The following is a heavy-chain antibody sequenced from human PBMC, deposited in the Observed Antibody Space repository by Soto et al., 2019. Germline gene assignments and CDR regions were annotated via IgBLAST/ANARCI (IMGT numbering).Heavy chain of an antibody. V-gene: IGHV3-30*03. Sequence: QVQLVESGGGVVQPGRSLRLSCAASGFTFSSYGMHWVRQAPGKGLEWVAVISYDGSNKYYADSVKGRFTISRDNSKNTLYLQMNSLRAEDTAVYYCAVPRYGSGNPLDPWGQGTLVTVSS. CDR2: ISYDGSNK. J-gene: IGHJ5*02. CDR1: GFTFSSYG. CDR3: AVPRYGSGNPLDP. D-gene: IGHD3-10*01.